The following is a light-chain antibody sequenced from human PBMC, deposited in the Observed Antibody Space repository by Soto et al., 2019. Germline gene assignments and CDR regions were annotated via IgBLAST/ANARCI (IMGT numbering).Light chain of an antibody. CDR2: KAS. V-gene: IGKV1-5*03. J-gene: IGKJ1*01. CDR1: RSIINW. Sequence: DIQLTQSPCTLSASVGDRVTITCRASRSIINWLAWYQQKSGKGPKLLIYKASNLQTGVPSRFSGSGYGTEFTLTISSLQPDDVATYYCQQYSDHWTFGQGTKVDIK. CDR3: QQYSDHWT.